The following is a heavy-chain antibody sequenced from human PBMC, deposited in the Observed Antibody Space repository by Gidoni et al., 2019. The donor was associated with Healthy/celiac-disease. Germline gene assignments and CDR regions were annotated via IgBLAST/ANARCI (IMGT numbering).Heavy chain of an antibody. V-gene: IGHV3-33*01. J-gene: IGHJ6*02. CDR2: IWYDGSNK. CDR1: GFTFSSYG. Sequence: QVQLVESGGGVVQPGRSLRLSCAASGFTFSSYGMHWVRQAPGKGLEWVAVIWYDGSNKYYADSVKGRFTISRDNSKNTLYLQMNSLRAEDTAVYYCARDGDPPTSYVWGSKSYYYYGMDVWGQVTTVTVSS. CDR3: ARDGDPPTSYVWGSKSYYYYGMDV. D-gene: IGHD3-16*01.